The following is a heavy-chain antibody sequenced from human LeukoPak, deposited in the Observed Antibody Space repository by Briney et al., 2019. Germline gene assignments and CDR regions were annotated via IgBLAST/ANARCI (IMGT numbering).Heavy chain of an antibody. CDR1: GGSISSYF. V-gene: IGHV4-4*07. Sequence: SETLSLTCTVAGGSISSYFWSWIRQPAGEGREWIGRTYTSGSPNYSRSLKGRVTLSVDTSTNQFSLTLSSVTAADTAVYYCARDQATWRAFDIWGQGTLVTVSS. D-gene: IGHD3-3*01. CDR2: TYTSGSP. J-gene: IGHJ3*02. CDR3: ARDQATWRAFDI.